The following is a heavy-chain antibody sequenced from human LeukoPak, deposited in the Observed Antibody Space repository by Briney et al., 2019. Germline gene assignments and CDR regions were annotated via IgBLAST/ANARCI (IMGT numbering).Heavy chain of an antibody. CDR2: IYYSGST. V-gene: IGHV4-59*01. Sequence: PSETLSLTCTVSGGSISSYYWSWIRQPPGKGLEWIGYIYYSGSTNYNPSLKSRVTISVDTSKNQFSLKLSSVTAADTAVFYCASLTTADAFDIWGQGTMVPVSS. CDR3: ASLTTADAFDI. J-gene: IGHJ3*02. D-gene: IGHD3-22*01. CDR1: GGSISSYY.